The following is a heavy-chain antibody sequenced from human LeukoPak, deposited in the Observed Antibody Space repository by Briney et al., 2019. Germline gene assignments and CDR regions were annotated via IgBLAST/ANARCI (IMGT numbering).Heavy chain of an antibody. J-gene: IGHJ3*02. CDR1: GYTFTSYD. CDR2: MNPNSGNT. V-gene: IGHV1-8*01. D-gene: IGHD2-15*01. CDR3: ARPGSSSDAFDI. Sequence: VSVKVSCKASGYTFTSYDINWVRQATGQGLEWMGWMNPNSGNTGYAQKFQGRVTMTRNTSISTAYMELSSLRSEDTAVYYCARPGSSSDAFDIWGQGTMVTVSS.